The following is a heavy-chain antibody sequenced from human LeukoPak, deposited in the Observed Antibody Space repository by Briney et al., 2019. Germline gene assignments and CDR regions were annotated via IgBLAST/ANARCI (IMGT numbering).Heavy chain of an antibody. Sequence: PSETLSLTCAVYGGSFSGYYWSWIRQPPGKGLEWIGEINHSGSTNYNPSLKSRVTISVDTSKNQFSLKLSSVTAADTGVYYCARDRPQAINAYYYYGMDVWGQGTTVTVSS. D-gene: IGHD5-18*01. CDR2: INHSGST. CDR3: ARDRPQAINAYYYYGMDV. V-gene: IGHV4-34*01. J-gene: IGHJ6*02. CDR1: GGSFSGYY.